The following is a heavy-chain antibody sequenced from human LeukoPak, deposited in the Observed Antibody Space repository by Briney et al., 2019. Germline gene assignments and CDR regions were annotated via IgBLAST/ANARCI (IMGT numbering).Heavy chain of an antibody. CDR1: GFTVTSNY. CDR2: VYPGGFT. Sequence: PGGSLRLSCEVSGFTVTSNYMSWVRQAPGKGLEWVSVVYPGGFTDHADSVKGRFTISRDTSKNTVYFQMNSLRAEDTAVYYCTIGGVIWRMDVWGQGTTVAVSS. D-gene: IGHD3-10*01. CDR3: TIGGVIWRMDV. V-gene: IGHV3-66*01. J-gene: IGHJ6*02.